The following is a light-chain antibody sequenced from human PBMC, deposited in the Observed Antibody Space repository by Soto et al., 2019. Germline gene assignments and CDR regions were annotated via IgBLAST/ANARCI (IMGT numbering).Light chain of an antibody. V-gene: IGKV3-15*01. J-gene: IGKJ5*01. Sequence: EVVMTQSPATLSVSPGDIVTLSFSASQGLRSNLAWYQQKPGQASRLLIFGASTRATGIPARFSGSGSGTEFTLTISSLQSEDFAVYYCQQYNNWPRITFGQGTRLEIK. CDR3: QQYNNWPRIT. CDR1: QGLRSN. CDR2: GAS.